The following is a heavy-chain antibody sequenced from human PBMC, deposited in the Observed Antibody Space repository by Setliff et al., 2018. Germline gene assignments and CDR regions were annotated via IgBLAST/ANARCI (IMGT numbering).Heavy chain of an antibody. D-gene: IGHD3-3*01. J-gene: IGHJ4*02. CDR3: VRDSPSSLYNFWSGCSDY. V-gene: IGHV3-30*01. Sequence: GGSLRLSCAASGFTFSSYAMHWVRQAPGKGLEWLAVISYDGINKYYADSVRGRFTISRDNSKTTLFLQMNSLRTDDTAVFYCVRDSPSSLYNFWSGCSDYWGQGTLVTVSS. CDR2: ISYDGINK. CDR1: GFTFSSYA.